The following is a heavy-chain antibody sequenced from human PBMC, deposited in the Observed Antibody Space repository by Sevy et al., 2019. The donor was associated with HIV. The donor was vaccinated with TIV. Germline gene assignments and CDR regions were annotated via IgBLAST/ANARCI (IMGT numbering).Heavy chain of an antibody. J-gene: IGHJ4*02. CDR1: GLTFTNAW. D-gene: IGHD4-17*01. CDR3: TTGWEFGDFQGGFDY. Sequence: GGSLRLSCAASGLTFTNAWLGWVRQAPGKGLEWVGRIRSNTDGGTTDYAAPLKGRFTISRDDSKNTLYLQMNILKSADTGGYYCTTGWEFGDFQGGFDYWGQGTLVNVS. V-gene: IGHV3-15*01. CDR2: IRSNTDGGTT.